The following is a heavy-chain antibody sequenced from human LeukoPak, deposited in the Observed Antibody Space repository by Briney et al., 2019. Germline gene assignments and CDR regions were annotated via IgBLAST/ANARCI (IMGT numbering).Heavy chain of an antibody. CDR2: ISSSGSTI. Sequence: PGGSLRLSCAASGFTFSDYYMSWIRQAPGKGLEWVSYISSSGSTIYYADSVKGRFTISRDNSKNTLYLQMNSLRAEDTAVYYCAKVAALRYFDWFFDYWGQGTLVTVSS. CDR1: GFTFSDYY. J-gene: IGHJ4*02. D-gene: IGHD3-9*01. V-gene: IGHV3-11*01. CDR3: AKVAALRYFDWFFDY.